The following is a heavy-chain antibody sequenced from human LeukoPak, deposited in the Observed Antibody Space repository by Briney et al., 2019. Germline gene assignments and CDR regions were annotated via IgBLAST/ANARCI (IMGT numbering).Heavy chain of an antibody. D-gene: IGHD3-22*01. J-gene: IGHJ4*02. CDR3: ARVFSMEQWLFDF. CDR1: GFSVSDIP. Sequence: GGSLRLSCTASGFSVSDIPMNWVRQTPGKGLDWVSGLYRGGATYYADSLGGRFTISRDDSKNMLFLQMTNLRVDDTATYYCARVFSMEQWLFDFWGQGTLVTVSS. V-gene: IGHV3-66*01. CDR2: LYRGGAT.